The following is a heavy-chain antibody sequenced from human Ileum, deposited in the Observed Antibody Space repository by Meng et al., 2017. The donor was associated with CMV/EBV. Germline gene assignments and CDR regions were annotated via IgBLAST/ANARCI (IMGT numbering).Heavy chain of an antibody. Sequence: GSLRLSCTVSGSSVSSGSNYWIWIRQPPGKGLEWIGYTYYNGSTNYNPSLKSRITISVDTSKNQFSLKVSSVTAADTAVYYCARVRLALHYYFDYWGRGTLVTVSS. CDR2: TYYNGST. D-gene: IGHD1-7*01. V-gene: IGHV4-61*01. CDR1: GSSVSSGSNY. J-gene: IGHJ4*01. CDR3: ARVRLALHYYFDY.